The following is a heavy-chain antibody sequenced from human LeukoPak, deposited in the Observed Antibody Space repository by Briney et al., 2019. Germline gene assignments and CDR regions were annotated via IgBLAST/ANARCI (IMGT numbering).Heavy chain of an antibody. CDR1: GFTFSTYG. CDR3: AKQFGAGYSYGTKDY. D-gene: IGHD5-18*01. CDR2: IWSDGSNK. J-gene: IGHJ4*02. Sequence: PGGSLRLSCAASGFTFSTYGMHWVRQAPGKGLEWVAFIWSDGSNKYYADSVKGRFTISRDNSKNTLYLQMNSLRAEDTAVYYCAKQFGAGYSYGTKDYWGQGTQVTVSS. V-gene: IGHV3-30*02.